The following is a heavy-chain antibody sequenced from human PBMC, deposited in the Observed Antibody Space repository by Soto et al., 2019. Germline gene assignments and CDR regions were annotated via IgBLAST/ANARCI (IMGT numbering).Heavy chain of an antibody. V-gene: IGHV5-10-1*01. CDR1: GYSFTSYW. CDR3: ARRWKVGATTPLYYGMDV. CDR2: IDPSDSYT. J-gene: IGHJ6*02. D-gene: IGHD1-26*01. Sequence: PGESLKISCKGSGYSFTSYWISWVRQMPGKGLEWMGRIDPSDSYTNYSPSFQGRVTISADKSISTAYLQWSSLKASDTAMYYCARRWKVGATTPLYYGMDVWGQGTTVTVSS.